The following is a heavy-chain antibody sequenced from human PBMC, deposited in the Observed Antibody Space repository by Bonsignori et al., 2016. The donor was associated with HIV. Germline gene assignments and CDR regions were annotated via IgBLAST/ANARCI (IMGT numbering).Heavy chain of an antibody. CDR2: IYTSGST. CDR1: GGSISSGSYY. Sequence: SETLSLTCTVSGGSISSGSYYWSWIRQPAGKGLEWIGRIYTSGSTNYNPSLKSRVTISVDTSKNQFSLKLSSVTAADTAVYYCARDYHDYSNYEVRFDPWGPGNPGHRLL. V-gene: IGHV4-61*02. J-gene: IGHJ5*02. D-gene: IGHD4-11*01. CDR3: ARDYHDYSNYEVRFDP.